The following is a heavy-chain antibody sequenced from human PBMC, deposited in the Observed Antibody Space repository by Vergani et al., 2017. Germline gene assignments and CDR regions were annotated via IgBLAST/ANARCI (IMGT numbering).Heavy chain of an antibody. CDR1: ADSISSGSYY. CDR3: GRVADFYGLWSRLLDL. D-gene: IGHD3-10*01. CDR2: FYYSGLT. Sequence: QLQLQQSGPGLVKPSETLFLTCTVSADSISSGSYYWGWLRQPPGKSLEWIGSFYYSGLTYYNPSLKRRVRISGGTSKNQFSLKLNSMTAADTAVYYCGRVADFYGLWSRLLDLWGQGILVTVSS. V-gene: IGHV4-39*07. J-gene: IGHJ5*02.